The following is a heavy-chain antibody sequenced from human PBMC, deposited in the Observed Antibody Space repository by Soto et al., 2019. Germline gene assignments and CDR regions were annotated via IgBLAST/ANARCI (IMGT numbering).Heavy chain of an antibody. Sequence: QVQLVQSGAEVTKPGSSVKVSCKASGGTFSSYTISWVRQAPGQGLEWMGRIIPILGIANYAQKFQGRVTITADKSTSTAYMELSSLRSEDTAVYYCARGRYSSSHNWFDPWGQGTLVTVSS. V-gene: IGHV1-69*02. CDR1: GGTFSSYT. CDR3: ARGRYSSSHNWFDP. J-gene: IGHJ5*02. D-gene: IGHD6-13*01. CDR2: IIPILGIA.